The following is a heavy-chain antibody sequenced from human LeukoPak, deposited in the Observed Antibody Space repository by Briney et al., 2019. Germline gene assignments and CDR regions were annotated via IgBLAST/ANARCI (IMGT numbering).Heavy chain of an antibody. CDR3: ARRIFGVPAGGYYFDY. J-gene: IGHJ4*02. CDR1: GGTFSSYA. D-gene: IGHD3-3*01. Sequence: ASVKVSCKASGGTFSSYAISWVRQAPGQGLEWMGRIIPIFGTANYAQKFQGRVTITADESTSTAYMGLSSLRSEDTAVYYCARRIFGVPAGGYYFDYWGQGTLVTVSS. V-gene: IGHV1-69*13. CDR2: IIPIFGTA.